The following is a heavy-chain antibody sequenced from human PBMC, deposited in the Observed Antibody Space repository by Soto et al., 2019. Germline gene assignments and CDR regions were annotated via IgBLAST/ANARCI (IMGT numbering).Heavy chain of an antibody. V-gene: IGHV1-69*08. CDR1: GDTFTTYT. J-gene: IGHJ4*02. CDR2: IVPILGAG. CDR3: AREGEGIPAHRY. Sequence: LVKVSCKASGDTFTTYTINWVRQAPGQGLEWMGGIVPILGAGNYAQKFQGRVTITADRSTTTAYLDLSSLRSDDTAVYYCAREGEGIPAHRYWGQGTLVTVSS. D-gene: IGHD3-16*01.